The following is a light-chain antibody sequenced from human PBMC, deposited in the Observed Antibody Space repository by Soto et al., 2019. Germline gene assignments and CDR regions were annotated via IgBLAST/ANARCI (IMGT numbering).Light chain of an antibody. CDR1: QSVSSN. Sequence: EIVMTQSPATLSVSPGERATLSCRASQSVSSNLAWYQQKPGQAPRLLIYGASTRATGIPARFSGSGSGTDFTLTIASLQPEDFSPYYCQQSDSTPYTFGQGTKVDIK. J-gene: IGKJ2*01. CDR2: GAS. V-gene: IGKV3-15*01. CDR3: QQSDSTPYT.